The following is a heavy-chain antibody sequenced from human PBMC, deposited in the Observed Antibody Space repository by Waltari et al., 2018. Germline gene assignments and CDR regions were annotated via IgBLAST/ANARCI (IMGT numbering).Heavy chain of an antibody. V-gene: IGHV3-53*02. J-gene: IGHJ3*02. CDR3: ARETRGIAAAIDAFDI. CDR2: IYSGGST. Sequence: EVQLVETGGGLIPPGGSLRLSCAASGFTVSSHYMSWVRQAPGKGLEWVSVIYSGGSTYYADSVKGRFTISRDNSKNTLNLQMNSLRAEDTAVYYCARETRGIAAAIDAFDIWGQGTMVTVSS. D-gene: IGHD6-13*01. CDR1: GFTVSSHY.